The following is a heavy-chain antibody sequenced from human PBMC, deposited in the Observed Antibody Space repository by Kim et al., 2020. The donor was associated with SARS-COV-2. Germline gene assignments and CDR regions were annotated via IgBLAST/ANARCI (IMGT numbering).Heavy chain of an antibody. CDR3: ASLSRDVSNPDS. D-gene: IGHD2-2*01. V-gene: IGHV1-3*01. CDR1: GYTFNRYN. CDR2: INAGNGDT. Sequence: ASVKVSCRTSGYTFNRYNLHWVRQAPGQRLEWMGWINAGNGDTKYSQKFQGRVSITRDTFANIAYMELRSLRSEDTAMYYCASLSRDVSNPDSWGQGTLVTVSS. J-gene: IGHJ4*02.